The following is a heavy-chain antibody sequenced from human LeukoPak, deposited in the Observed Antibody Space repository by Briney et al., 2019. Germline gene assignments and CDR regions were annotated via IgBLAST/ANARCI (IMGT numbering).Heavy chain of an antibody. CDR3: ARLSYGSGRVFDY. CDR1: GGSFSDYY. Sequence: SETLSLTCAVYGGSFSDYYWSWIRQPPGKGLEWIGSIYYSGSTYYNPSLKSRVTISVDTSKNQFSLKLSSVTAADTAVYYCARLSYGSGRVFDYWGQGTLVTVSS. CDR2: IYYSGST. V-gene: IGHV4-34*01. D-gene: IGHD3-10*01. J-gene: IGHJ4*02.